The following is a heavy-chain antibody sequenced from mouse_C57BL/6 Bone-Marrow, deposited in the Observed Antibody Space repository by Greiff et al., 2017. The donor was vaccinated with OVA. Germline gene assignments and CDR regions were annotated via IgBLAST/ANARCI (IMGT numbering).Heavy chain of an antibody. V-gene: IGHV1-81*01. D-gene: IGHD1-1*01. CDR3: ARNPYYGSSYGYFDV. CDR2: IYPRSGNT. CDR1: GYTFTSYG. J-gene: IGHJ1*03. Sequence: VQLQESGAELARPGASVKLSCKASGYTFTSYGISWVKQRTGQGLEWIGEIYPRSGNTSYNEKFKGKATLTADKSSSTAYMELRSLTSEDSAVYFCARNPYYGSSYGYFDVWGTGTTVTVSS.